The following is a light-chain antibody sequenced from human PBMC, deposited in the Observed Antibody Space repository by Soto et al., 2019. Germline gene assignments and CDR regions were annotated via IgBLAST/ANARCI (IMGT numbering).Light chain of an antibody. CDR1: SSDVGNYKY. J-gene: IGLJ1*01. CDR2: EVS. V-gene: IGLV2-14*01. Sequence: QSVLTQPASVSGSPGQSITISCTGTSSDVGNYKYVSWYQQHPGKAPKLMIYEVSNRPSGVSNRFSVSKSGNTASLTISGLQSEYETDYYCFSYTSSGTYGFGTGPKVTVL. CDR3: FSYTSSGTYG.